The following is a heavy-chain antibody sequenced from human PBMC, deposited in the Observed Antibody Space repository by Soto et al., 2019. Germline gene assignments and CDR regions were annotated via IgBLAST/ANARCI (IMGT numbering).Heavy chain of an antibody. CDR1: GFTFGSYA. J-gene: IGHJ6*02. CDR3: AKESYSSPFGGMDV. D-gene: IGHD6-13*01. Sequence: GSLRLSCAASGFTFGSYAMSWVRRAPVKGLEWGSAISGSGGSTYYADSVKGRFTISRDNSKNTLYLQMNSLRAADTAVYYCAKESYSSPFGGMDVWGQGTTVTASS. CDR2: ISGSGGST. V-gene: IGHV3-23*01.